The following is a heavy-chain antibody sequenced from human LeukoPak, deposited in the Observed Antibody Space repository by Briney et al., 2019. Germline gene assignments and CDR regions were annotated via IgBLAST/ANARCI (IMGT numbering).Heavy chain of an antibody. CDR2: IYSGGST. CDR1: GFTVSSNY. V-gene: IGHV3-53*01. D-gene: IGHD2-21*02. CDR3: ARGSPYCGGDCYRAQYFQH. Sequence: GGSLRLSCAASGFTVSSNYMSWVRQAPGKGLEWVSVIYSGGSTYYADSVKGRSTISRDNSKNTLYLQMNSLRAEDTAVYYCARGSPYCGGDCYRAQYFQHWGQGTLVTVSS. J-gene: IGHJ1*01.